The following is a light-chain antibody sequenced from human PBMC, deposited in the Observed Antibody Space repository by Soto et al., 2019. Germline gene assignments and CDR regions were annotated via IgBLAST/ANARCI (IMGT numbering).Light chain of an antibody. CDR3: SSYTSSSNHYV. CDR2: EVR. CDR1: SGDVGGYNF. J-gene: IGLJ1*01. V-gene: IGLV2-14*01. Sequence: QSALAQPASVSGSPGQSITISCTGTSGDVGGYNFVSWYLQQPGKAPKLMIYEVRTRPSGVSNRFSGSKSGNTASLTISGLQAEDEADYYCSSYTSSSNHYVFGTGTKVTVL.